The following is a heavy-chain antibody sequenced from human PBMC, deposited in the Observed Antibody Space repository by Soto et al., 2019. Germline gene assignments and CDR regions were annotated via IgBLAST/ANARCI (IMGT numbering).Heavy chain of an antibody. V-gene: IGHV1-18*01. CDR3: ARVVVPIWANDKNWFAP. CDR2: ISAYNGNT. Sequence: QVQLVQSGAEVKKPGASVKVSCKASGYTFTSYGISWVRQAPGQGLEWMGWISAYNGNTNYAQKLQGRVTMTTDTSTSTAYMELRSLRSDDTAVYYCARVVVPIWANDKNWFAPWGQGTLVTVSS. D-gene: IGHD2-2*01. J-gene: IGHJ5*02. CDR1: GYTFTSYG.